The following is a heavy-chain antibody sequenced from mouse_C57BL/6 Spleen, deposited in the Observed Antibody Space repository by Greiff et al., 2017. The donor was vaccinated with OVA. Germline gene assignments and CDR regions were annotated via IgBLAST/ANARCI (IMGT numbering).Heavy chain of an antibody. Sequence: QVQLKQSGAELVRPGASVTLSCKASGYTFTDYEMHWVKQTPVHGLEWIGAIDPETGGTAYNQKFKGKAILTADKSSSTAYMELRSLTSEDSAVYYCTRGWDSWFAYWGQGTLVTVSA. CDR3: TRGWDSWFAY. J-gene: IGHJ3*01. CDR2: IDPETGGT. D-gene: IGHD4-1*01. CDR1: GYTFTDYE. V-gene: IGHV1-15*01.